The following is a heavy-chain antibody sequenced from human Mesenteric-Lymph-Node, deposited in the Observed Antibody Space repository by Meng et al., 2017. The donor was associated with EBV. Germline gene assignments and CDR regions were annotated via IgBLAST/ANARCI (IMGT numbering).Heavy chain of an antibody. CDR1: GGSIVTTNW. V-gene: IGHV4-4*02. CDR3: ARGSYYAGTPFDS. J-gene: IGHJ5*01. Sequence: QVQLQEPGPGLVKPSGTLSLTCAVSGGSIVTTNWWSWVRQPPGKGLEWIGEIYHSGSTLYNPSLKSRVTILVDKSENHFTLELTSLTAADTAVYYCARGSYYAGTPFDSWGQGTLVTVSS. CDR2: IYHSGST. D-gene: IGHD3-10*01.